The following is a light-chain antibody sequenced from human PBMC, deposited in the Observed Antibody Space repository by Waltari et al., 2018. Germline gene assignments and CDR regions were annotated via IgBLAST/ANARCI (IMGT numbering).Light chain of an antibody. CDR3: QSYDSSLSGSV. CDR2: GDS. Sequence: QSVLTQPPSVSGPPGQRVSISCTGSRSNIGPGSDVHWYQQLPGTAPKLLIYGDSNRPSGVPDRFSGSKSGTSASLAITGLQAEDEADYYCQSYDSSLSGSVFGGGTKLTVL. CDR1: RSNIGPGSD. J-gene: IGLJ2*01. V-gene: IGLV1-40*01.